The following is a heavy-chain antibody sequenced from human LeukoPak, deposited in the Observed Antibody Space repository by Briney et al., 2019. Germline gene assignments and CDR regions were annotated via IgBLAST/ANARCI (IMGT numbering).Heavy chain of an antibody. J-gene: IGHJ3*02. V-gene: IGHV1-18*01. D-gene: IGHD3-22*01. CDR2: ISAYNGNT. CDR3: ARVWNYYDKGPEAFDI. Sequence: GASVKVSCKASGYTFTSYGISWVRQAPGQGLEWMGWISAYNGNTNYAQKLQGRVTMTTDTSTSTAYMELRSLRSDDTAVYYCARVWNYYDKGPEAFDIWGQGTMVTVSS. CDR1: GYTFTSYG.